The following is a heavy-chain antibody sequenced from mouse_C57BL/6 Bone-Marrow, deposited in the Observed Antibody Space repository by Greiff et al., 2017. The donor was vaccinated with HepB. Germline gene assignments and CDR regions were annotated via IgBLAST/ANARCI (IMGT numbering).Heavy chain of an antibody. CDR3: ARAEFYYSNYFDY. J-gene: IGHJ2*01. V-gene: IGHV1-53*01. CDR1: GYTFTSYW. D-gene: IGHD2-5*01. CDR2: INPSNGGT. Sequence: VQLQQPGTELVKPGASVKLSCKASGYTFTSYWMHWVKQRPGQGLEWIGNINPSNGGTNYNEKFKSKATLTVDKSSSTAYMQLSSLTSEDSAVYDCARAEFYYSNYFDYWGQGTTLTVSS.